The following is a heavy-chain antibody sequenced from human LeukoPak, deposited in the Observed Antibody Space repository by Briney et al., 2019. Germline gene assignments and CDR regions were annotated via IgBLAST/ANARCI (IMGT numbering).Heavy chain of an antibody. D-gene: IGHD5-18*01. CDR3: ARERSGGYSYGPTYYYYGMDV. CDR1: GFTFSSYE. V-gene: IGHV3-48*03. J-gene: IGHJ6*02. CDR2: ISSSGSTI. Sequence: PGGSLRLSCTASGFTFSSYEMNWVRQAPGKGLEWVSYISSSGSTIYYADSVKGRFTISRDNAKNSLYLQMNSLRAEDTAVYYCARERSGGYSYGPTYYYYGMDVWGQGTTVTVSS.